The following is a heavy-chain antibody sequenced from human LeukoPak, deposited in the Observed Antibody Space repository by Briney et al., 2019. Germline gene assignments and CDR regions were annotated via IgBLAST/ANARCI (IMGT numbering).Heavy chain of an antibody. Sequence: ASVKVSCKASGYTFTGYYMHWVRQAPGQGLEWMGWINPNSGGTNYAQKFQGRVTMTRDTSISTAYMELSRLKSDDTAVYYCARASMVRGVIIVYYFDYWGQGTLVTVSS. CDR3: ARASMVRGVIIVYYFDY. J-gene: IGHJ4*02. D-gene: IGHD3-10*01. CDR2: INPNSGGT. CDR1: GYTFTGYY. V-gene: IGHV1-2*02.